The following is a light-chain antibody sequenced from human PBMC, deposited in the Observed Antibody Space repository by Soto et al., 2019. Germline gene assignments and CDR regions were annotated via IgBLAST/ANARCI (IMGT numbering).Light chain of an antibody. Sequence: QSALTQPASVSGSPGQSITISCTGTSSDVGSSKSVSWYQQHPGKAPKLMISDVSNRPSGVSNRFSGSKSGNTASLTISGLRAEDEADYYCRSFASGNSPYIFGTGTKLTVL. J-gene: IGLJ1*01. CDR3: RSFASGNSPYI. V-gene: IGLV2-14*01. CDR2: DVS. CDR1: SSDVGSSKS.